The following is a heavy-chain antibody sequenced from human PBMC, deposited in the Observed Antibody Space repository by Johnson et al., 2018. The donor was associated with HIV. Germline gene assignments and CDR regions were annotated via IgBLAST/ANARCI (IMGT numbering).Heavy chain of an antibody. D-gene: IGHD5-18*01. V-gene: IGHV3-11*04. CDR3: ASVDTAMVDTFDI. CDR2: ISSSDSTI. CDR1: GFSFSDFY. J-gene: IGHJ3*02. Sequence: QVQLVESGGGVVQPGGSLRLSCAASGFSFSDFYMRWIRQAPRKGLKWISYISSSDSTIYYAESVKGRFTISRDNAKNSLYLQMNSLRIEDTAVYYCASVDTAMVDTFDIWGQGTMVTVSS.